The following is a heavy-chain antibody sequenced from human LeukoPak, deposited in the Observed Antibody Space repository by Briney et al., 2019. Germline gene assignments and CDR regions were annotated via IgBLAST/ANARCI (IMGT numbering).Heavy chain of an antibody. V-gene: IGHV3-23*01. CDR2: ISGSGGST. Sequence: GSLRLSCAASGFTFSSYAMSWVRQAPGKGLEWVSGISGSGGSTYYADSVKGRFTISRDNSKNTLYLQLNSLRAEDTAVYYCAKAAVAGTRYYFDYWGQGTLVTVSS. CDR3: AKAAVAGTRYYFDY. J-gene: IGHJ4*02. D-gene: IGHD6-19*01. CDR1: GFTFSSYA.